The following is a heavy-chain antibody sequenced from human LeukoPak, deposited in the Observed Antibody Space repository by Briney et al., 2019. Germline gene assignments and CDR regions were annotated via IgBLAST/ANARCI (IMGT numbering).Heavy chain of an antibody. D-gene: IGHD6-13*01. CDR3: ARRRIAAAGTFGFSALPRNWFDP. V-gene: IGHV4-39*07. CDR1: GGSISTTNYY. J-gene: IGHJ5*02. Sequence: SETLSLTCTVSGGSISTTNYYWAWIRQPPGKGLEWIGNIYYSGSTYYNPSLRSRVTISVDTSKNQFSLKLSSVTAADTAVYYCARRRIAAAGTFGFSALPRNWFDPWGQGTLVTVSS. CDR2: IYYSGST.